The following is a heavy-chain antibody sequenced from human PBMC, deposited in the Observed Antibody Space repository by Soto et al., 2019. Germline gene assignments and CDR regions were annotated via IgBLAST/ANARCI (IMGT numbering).Heavy chain of an antibody. CDR3: ARDDLTIFGVVTSWPKNAFDI. Sequence: ASVKVSCKASGYTFTSYGISWVRQAPGQGLEWMGWISAYNGNTNYAQKLQGRVTMTTDTSTSTAYMELRSLRSDDTAVYYCARDDLTIFGVVTSWPKNAFDIWGQGTMVTVSS. CDR1: GYTFTSYG. D-gene: IGHD3-3*01. J-gene: IGHJ3*02. CDR2: ISAYNGNT. V-gene: IGHV1-18*01.